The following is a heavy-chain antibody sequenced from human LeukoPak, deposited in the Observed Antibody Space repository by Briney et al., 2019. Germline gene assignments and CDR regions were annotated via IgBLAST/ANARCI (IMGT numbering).Heavy chain of an antibody. CDR1: GVTFSSYG. V-gene: IGHV3-30*18. J-gene: IGHJ6*02. Sequence: GGSLRLACVASGVTFSSYGMHWVRQDPGKGLGWVALVAFDGVKTDYADSVKGRCTISRASSQNTLYLQMNSLRAEDTAVYYCANDLFKNRTAYEMDVWGQGTTVTVSS. CDR3: ANDLFKNRTAYEMDV. D-gene: IGHD1/OR15-1a*01. CDR2: VAFDGVKT.